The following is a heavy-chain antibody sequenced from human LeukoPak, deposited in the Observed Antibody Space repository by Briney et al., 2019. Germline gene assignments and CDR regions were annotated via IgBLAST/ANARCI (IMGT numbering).Heavy chain of an antibody. CDR2: INPHSGGT. V-gene: IGHV1-2*02. CDR1: GYTFTVYY. Sequence: ASVKVSSKASGYTFTVYYIHWVRQAPGQGREWMGWINPHSGGTNYAQKFQGGVTMTRDTSITTAYMELSRLRSDDTAVYYCASDSSSIGDYWGQGTLVTVSS. CDR3: ASDSSSIGDY. J-gene: IGHJ4*02. D-gene: IGHD6-6*01.